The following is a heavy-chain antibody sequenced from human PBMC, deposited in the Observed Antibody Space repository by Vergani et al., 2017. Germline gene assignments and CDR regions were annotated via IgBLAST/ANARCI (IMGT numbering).Heavy chain of an antibody. Sequence: QVQLQESGPGLVQPSQTLSLPSPLSSPSIRPPPSSWSSIRHHPATPLYLIGYIYYSGGTYYNPSLKSRVTISVDTSKNRFSLKVSSVTAADTAVYYWARGCSGGSCWGDRRGGYAFDIWGQGTMVTVSS. V-gene: IGHV4-31*03. CDR2: IYYSGGT. D-gene: IGHD2-15*01. J-gene: IGHJ3*02. CDR1: SPSIRPPPSS. CDR3: ARGCSGGSCWGDRRGGYAFDI.